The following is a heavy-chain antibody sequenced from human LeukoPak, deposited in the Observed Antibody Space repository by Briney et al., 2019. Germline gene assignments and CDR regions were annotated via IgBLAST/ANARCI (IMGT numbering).Heavy chain of an antibody. CDR1: GFTFRSYS. V-gene: IGHV3-21*01. D-gene: IGHD3-16*01. CDR3: ARRYVSWFDP. CDR2: ISSSSSYI. J-gene: IGHJ5*02. Sequence: GGSLRLSCAASGFTFRSYSMSWVRQAPGKGLEWVSSISSSSSYINYVDSVKGRFTISRDNAKNSLYLQMNSLRAEDTAVYYCARRYVSWFDPWGQGTLVTVSS.